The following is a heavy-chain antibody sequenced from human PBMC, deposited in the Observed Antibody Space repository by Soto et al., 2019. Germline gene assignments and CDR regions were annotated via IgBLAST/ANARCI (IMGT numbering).Heavy chain of an antibody. J-gene: IGHJ3*02. Sequence: VQLGQSGAEVKKPGASVKVSCKASGYTFTSYYMHWVRQAPGQGLEWMGIINPSGGSTSYAQKFQGRVTVTRDTSTSTVYMELSSLRSEDTAVYYCARDGNSGSGSYGYWFWDAFDIWGQGTMVTVSS. CDR1: GYTFTSYY. V-gene: IGHV1-46*01. CDR3: ARDGNSGSGSYGYWFWDAFDI. D-gene: IGHD3-10*01. CDR2: INPSGGST.